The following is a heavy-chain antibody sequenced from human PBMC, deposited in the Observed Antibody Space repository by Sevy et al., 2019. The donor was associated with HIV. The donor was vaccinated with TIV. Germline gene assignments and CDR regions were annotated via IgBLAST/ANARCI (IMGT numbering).Heavy chain of an antibody. CDR1: GFTVNSNY. CDR3: ARGKSGYGYALNY. V-gene: IGHV3-66*01. Sequence: GGSLRLSCAASGFTVNSNYMTWVRQAPGKGLEGVSVIHSDDTTYHADSVEDRFTISRDNLKNTLYLHMSSLRAEDTAVYYCARGKSGYGYALNYWGQGTLVTVSS. D-gene: IGHD5-18*01. J-gene: IGHJ4*02. CDR2: IHSDDTT.